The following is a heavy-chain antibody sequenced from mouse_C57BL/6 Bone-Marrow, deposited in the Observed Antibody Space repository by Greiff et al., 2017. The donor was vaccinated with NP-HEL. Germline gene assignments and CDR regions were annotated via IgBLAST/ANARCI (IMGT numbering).Heavy chain of an antibody. Sequence: QVQLQQPGAELAKPGASVKLSCKASGYTFTSYWMHWVKQRPGQGLEWIGYINPSSGYTKYNQKFKDKATLTADKSSSTAYMQLSSLTYEDSAVYYCAGDSSGYGDPWLAYWGQGTLVTVSA. CDR1: GYTFTSYW. D-gene: IGHD3-2*02. V-gene: IGHV1-7*01. CDR2: INPSSGYT. J-gene: IGHJ3*01. CDR3: AGDSSGYGDPWLAY.